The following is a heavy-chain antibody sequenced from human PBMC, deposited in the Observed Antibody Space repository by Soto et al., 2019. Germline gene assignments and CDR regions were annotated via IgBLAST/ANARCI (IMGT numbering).Heavy chain of an antibody. J-gene: IGHJ5*02. D-gene: IGHD3-10*01. Sequence: QITLKESGPTLVKPTQTLTLTCTFSGFSLSTSGVGVGWIRQPPGKALEWLALIYWDDDKRYSPSLKSRLTITKDTTXXQXIXXTTNIDPVETDTYYSAHRGVTMGRRGIEGGGLFDPCGQRCLVTV. CDR2: IYWDDDK. CDR3: AHRGVTMGRRGIEGGGLFDP. V-gene: IGHV2-5*02. CDR1: GFSLSTSGVG.